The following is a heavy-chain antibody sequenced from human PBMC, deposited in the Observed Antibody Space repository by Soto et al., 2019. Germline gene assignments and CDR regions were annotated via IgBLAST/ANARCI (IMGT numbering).Heavy chain of an antibody. CDR2: INPNSGGT. J-gene: IGHJ4*02. CDR1: GYTFTGYY. CDR3: ARASRADSSRQPDF. V-gene: IGHV1-2*02. Sequence: ASVKVSCKASGYTFTGYYMHWVRQALGQGLEWMGWINPNSGGTNYAQKFQGRVTMTRDTSISTAYMELSRLRSDDTAVYYCARASRADSSRQPDFWGQGTLVTVSS. D-gene: IGHD6-13*01.